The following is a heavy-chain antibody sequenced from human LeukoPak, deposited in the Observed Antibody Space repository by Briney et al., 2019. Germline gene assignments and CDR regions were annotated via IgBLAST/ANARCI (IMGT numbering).Heavy chain of an antibody. D-gene: IGHD4-17*01. J-gene: IGHJ5*02. Sequence: SETLSLTCAVYGGSFSDYYWTWIRQPPGKGLEWIGEINHSGSTNYNPSLKSRVTISVDTSKNQFSLKVNSVTAADTAVYYCARDQHGDYALYNWFDPWGQGTLVTVSS. CDR2: INHSGST. CDR1: GGSFSDYY. V-gene: IGHV4-34*01. CDR3: ARDQHGDYALYNWFDP.